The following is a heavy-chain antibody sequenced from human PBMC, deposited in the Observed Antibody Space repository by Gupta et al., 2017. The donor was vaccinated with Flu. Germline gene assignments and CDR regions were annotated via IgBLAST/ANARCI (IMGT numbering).Heavy chain of an antibody. D-gene: IGHD5-12*01. J-gene: IGHJ6*03. Sequence: SGGSISNYYWSWIRQPPGKGLEWIGYIYSNGNTNYNPSLRSRVTLLVDTSRNQFSLNLSSVTAADTAVYYCARSGNSRSYYYSMDVWGKGATVTVSS. CDR1: GGSISNYY. CDR3: ARSGNSRSYYYSMDV. CDR2: IYSNGNT. V-gene: IGHV4-59*01.